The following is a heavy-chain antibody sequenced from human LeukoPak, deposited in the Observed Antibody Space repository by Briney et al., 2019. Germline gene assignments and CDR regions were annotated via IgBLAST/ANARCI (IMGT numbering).Heavy chain of an antibody. CDR3: AKDSTAYSNNPLRAFDY. V-gene: IGHV3-53*05. Sequence: GGSLRLSCAASGFTVSSNYMSWVRQAPGKGLEWVSVIYSGGSTYYADSVKGRFTISRDNAKNSLYLQMNSLRPEDTALYYCAKDSTAYSNNPLRAFDYWGQGTLVTVSS. J-gene: IGHJ4*02. D-gene: IGHD4-4*01. CDR1: GFTVSSNY. CDR2: IYSGGST.